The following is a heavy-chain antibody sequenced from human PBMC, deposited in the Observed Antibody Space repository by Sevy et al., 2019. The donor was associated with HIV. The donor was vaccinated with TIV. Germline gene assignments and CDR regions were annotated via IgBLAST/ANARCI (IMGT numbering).Heavy chain of an antibody. J-gene: IGHJ6*02. CDR3: ARAGGLVDGGMDV. V-gene: IGHV3-21*01. CDR1: GFTFSNYN. Sequence: GGSLRLSCAASGFTFSNYNMNWVRQAPGKGLEWVSSITSSSKFKYYADSLKGRLTISRDDAKNSVFLQINSLRVEDTAVYYCARAGGLVDGGMDVWGQGTTVTGSS. CDR2: ITSSSKFK. D-gene: IGHD3-16*01.